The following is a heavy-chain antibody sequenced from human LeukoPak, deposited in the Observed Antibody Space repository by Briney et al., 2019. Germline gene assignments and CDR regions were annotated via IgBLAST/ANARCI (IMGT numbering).Heavy chain of an antibody. D-gene: IGHD2-8*02. CDR2: ISVNGETT. Sequence: GGSLRLSCAVSGFSVSSFGMRWVRQAPGEGLEWISAISVNGETTWYADSVRGRFIISRDNSQNPPYLQLSCLRAQGPSVSYCAQRFSTGWFLCWVEGSLVSVCS. CDR1: GFSVSSFG. J-gene: IGHJ5*01. V-gene: IGHV3-23*01. CDR3: AQRFSTGWFLC.